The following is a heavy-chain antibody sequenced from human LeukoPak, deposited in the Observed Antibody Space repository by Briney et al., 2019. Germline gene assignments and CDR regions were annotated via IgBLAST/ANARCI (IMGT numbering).Heavy chain of an antibody. D-gene: IGHD6-19*01. CDR2: IYYSGST. Sequence: SETLSLTCTVSGGSISSSSYSWGWIRQPPGKGLEWIGSIYYSGSTYYNPSLKSRVTISVDTSKNQFSLKLSSVTAADTAVYYCARLRSVGSGCLNPWGQGTLVTVSS. CDR3: ARLRSVGSGCLNP. CDR1: GGSISSSSYS. J-gene: IGHJ5*02. V-gene: IGHV4-39*01.